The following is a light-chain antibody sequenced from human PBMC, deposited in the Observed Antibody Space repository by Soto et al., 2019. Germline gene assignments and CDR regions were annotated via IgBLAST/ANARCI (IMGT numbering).Light chain of an antibody. CDR3: HQYDSAPLT. CDR2: KAS. Sequence: DVQMTQSPSTLSASVGDRVTITCRASQNVNTWLAWYQQKPGRAPNLLIHKASTLETGVPSRFSGSGSGTEFTLSISSLQPDDFATYSCHQYDSAPLTFGGGTKVEI. J-gene: IGKJ4*01. CDR1: QNVNTW. V-gene: IGKV1-5*03.